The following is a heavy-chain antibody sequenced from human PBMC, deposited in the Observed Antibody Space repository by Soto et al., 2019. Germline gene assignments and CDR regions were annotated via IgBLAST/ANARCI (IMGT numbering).Heavy chain of an antibody. CDR3: AKGGSGIMDV. CDR1: GFTFSSYW. V-gene: IGHV3-74*01. J-gene: IGHJ6*02. Sequence: EVQLVESGGGLVQPGGSLRLSCAASGFTFSSYWMHWVRQAPGKGLVWVSRINSDGSSTSYADSVKGRFTISRDNAKDTLYMQLNSLRAEDTAVYYCAKGGSGIMDVWGQGTTVTVSS. CDR2: INSDGSST. D-gene: IGHD3-10*01.